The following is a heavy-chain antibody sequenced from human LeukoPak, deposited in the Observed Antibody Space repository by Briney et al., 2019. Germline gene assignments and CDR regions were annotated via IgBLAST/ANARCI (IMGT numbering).Heavy chain of an antibody. CDR3: ARGRFCSSTSCSHFDI. CDR1: GGSFSGYY. Sequence: SETLSLTCAVYGGSFSGYYWSWIRQPPGKGLEWIGEINHSGSTNYNPSLKSRVTISVDTSKNQFSLKLSSVTAADTAVYYCARGRFCSSTSCSHFDIWGQGTLVTVSS. V-gene: IGHV4-34*01. J-gene: IGHJ4*02. D-gene: IGHD2-2*01. CDR2: INHSGST.